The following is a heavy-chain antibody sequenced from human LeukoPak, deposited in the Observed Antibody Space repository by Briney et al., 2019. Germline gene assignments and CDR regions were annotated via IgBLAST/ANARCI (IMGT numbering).Heavy chain of an antibody. V-gene: IGHV1-69*04. Sequence: SVKVSCKASGGTFSSYAISWVRQAPGQGLEWMGRIIPILGIANYAQKFQGRVTITADKSTSTAYMELSSLRSEDTAVYYCARSGWGSSWSDAFDIWGQGTMVTVSS. CDR3: ARSGWGSSWSDAFDI. J-gene: IGHJ3*02. CDR2: IIPILGIA. CDR1: GGTFSSYA. D-gene: IGHD6-13*01.